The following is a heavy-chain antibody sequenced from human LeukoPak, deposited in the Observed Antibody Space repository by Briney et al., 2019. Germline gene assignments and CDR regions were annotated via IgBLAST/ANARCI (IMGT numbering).Heavy chain of an antibody. V-gene: IGHV4-34*01. CDR3: ARTRKYQLAKHLGNWFDP. J-gene: IGHJ5*02. CDR1: VGSFSGYY. CDR2: INHSGST. Sequence: PSETLSLTCAVYVGSFSGYYWSWIRQPPGKGLEWMCEINHSGSTNYNPSLKSRVTISVDTSKNHFSLKLSSVTAADTAVYYCARTRKYQLAKHLGNWFDPWGQGTLVTVSS. D-gene: IGHD2-2*01.